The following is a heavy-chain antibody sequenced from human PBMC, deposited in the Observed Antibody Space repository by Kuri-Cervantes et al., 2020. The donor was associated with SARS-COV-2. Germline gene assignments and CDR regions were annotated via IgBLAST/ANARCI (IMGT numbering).Heavy chain of an antibody. J-gene: IGHJ1*01. V-gene: IGHV3-30*01. CDR1: GFTFKNYA. CDR2: MSYDGTNK. D-gene: IGHD4-23*01. Sequence: GGSLRLSCAASGFTFKNYAIHWVRQAPGKGLEWVALMSYDGTNKYYADSVKGRFTISRDNSKSTPYLQMNSLRPADTAVYYCAGATVVPYFHHWGQGTLVTVSS. CDR3: AGATVVPYFHH.